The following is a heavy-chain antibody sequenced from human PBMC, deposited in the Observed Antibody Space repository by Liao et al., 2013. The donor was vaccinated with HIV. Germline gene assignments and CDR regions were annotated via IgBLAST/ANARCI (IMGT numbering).Heavy chain of an antibody. D-gene: IGHD3-9*01. J-gene: IGHJ4*02. CDR1: GGSFGERF. CDR3: ARGNGFLTGYYSFARGKLDY. Sequence: QQRDTGLLKPSETLSLTCALYGGSFGERFWAWIRQPPGKGLEWIGYIYYSGSTNYNPSLKSRVTISVDTSKNQFSLKLSSVTAADTAVYYCARGNGFLTGYYSFARGKLDYWGQGTLVTVSS. CDR2: IYYSGST. V-gene: IGHV4-34*02.